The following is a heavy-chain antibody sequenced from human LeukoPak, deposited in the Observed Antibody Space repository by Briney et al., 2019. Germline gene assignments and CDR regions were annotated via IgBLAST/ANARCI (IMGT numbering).Heavy chain of an antibody. D-gene: IGHD1-14*01. CDR2: IKKDGREI. V-gene: IGHV3-7*01. CDR1: GFTFSRHW. J-gene: IGHJ6*03. Sequence: GGSLRLSCVASGFTFSRHWMAWVRQAPGKGLEWVANIKKDGREIYYMDSVKGRFTISRDNAKNSLYLQMNSLRAEDTAVYYCARPVTTYYYYYYMDVWGKGTTVTVSS. CDR3: ARPVTTYYYYYYMDV.